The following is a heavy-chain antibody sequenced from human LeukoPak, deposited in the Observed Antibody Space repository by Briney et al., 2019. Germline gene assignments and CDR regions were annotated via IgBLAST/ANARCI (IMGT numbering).Heavy chain of an antibody. V-gene: IGHV1-2*02. J-gene: IGHJ4*02. CDR3: ARSRAARLTSFDY. CDR1: GYTFTGYY. D-gene: IGHD6-6*01. CDR2: INPNSGGT. Sequence: GASVKVSCKASGYTFTGYYMHWVRQAPGQGLGWMGWINPNSGGTNYAQKFQGRATMTRDTSISTAYMELSRLRSDDTAVYYCARSRAARLTSFDYWGQGTLVTVSS.